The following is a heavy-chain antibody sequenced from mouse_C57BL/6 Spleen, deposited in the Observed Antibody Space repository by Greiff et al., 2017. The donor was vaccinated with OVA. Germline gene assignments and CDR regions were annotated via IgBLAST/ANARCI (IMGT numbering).Heavy chain of an antibody. D-gene: IGHD1-1*01. CDR2: IYPSDSET. Sequence: QVQLQQPGAELVRPGSSVKLSCKASGYTFTSYWMDWVKQRPGQGLEWIGNIYPSDSETHYNQKFKDKATLTVDKSSSTAYMQLSSLTSEDSAVYYCARPDYYGSRGFAYWGQGTLVTVSA. J-gene: IGHJ3*01. CDR1: GYTFTSYW. V-gene: IGHV1-61*01. CDR3: ARPDYYGSRGFAY.